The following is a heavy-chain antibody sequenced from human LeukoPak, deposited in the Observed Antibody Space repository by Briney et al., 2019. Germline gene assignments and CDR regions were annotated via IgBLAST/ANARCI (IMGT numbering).Heavy chain of an antibody. Sequence: SETLSLTCTVSGGSISSSSYYWGWIRQPPGKGLEWIGSIYYSGSTYYNPSLKSRVTISVDTSKNQFSLKLSSVTAADTAVYYCARARYSYDRGYFDYWGQGTLVTVSS. V-gene: IGHV4-39*07. CDR3: ARARYSYDRGYFDY. CDR2: IYYSGST. CDR1: GGSISSSSYY. J-gene: IGHJ4*02. D-gene: IGHD5-18*01.